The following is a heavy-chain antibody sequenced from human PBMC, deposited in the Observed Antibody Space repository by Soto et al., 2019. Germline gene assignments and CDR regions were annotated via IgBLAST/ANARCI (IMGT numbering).Heavy chain of an antibody. Sequence: PSETLSLTCTVSGGSISSGDYYWSWIRQPPGKGLEWIGYIYYSGSTYYKPSLKSRVTISVDTSKNQFPLKLSSVTASDTAVYYCARVWRYYGSGSYYDYYYGMDVWGQGTTVTVSS. J-gene: IGHJ6*02. D-gene: IGHD3-10*01. CDR1: GGSISSGDYY. CDR2: IYYSGST. CDR3: ARVWRYYGSGSYYDYYYGMDV. V-gene: IGHV4-30-4*01.